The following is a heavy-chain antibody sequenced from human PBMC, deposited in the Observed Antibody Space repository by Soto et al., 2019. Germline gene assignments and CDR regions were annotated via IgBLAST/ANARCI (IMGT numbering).Heavy chain of an antibody. CDR3: AHRHVRFGKGWFGP. CDR1: GFSLSTSGVG. D-gene: IGHD3-3*01. J-gene: IGHJ5*02. Sequence: QITLKESGPTLVKPTQTLTLTCTFSGFSLSTSGVGVGCIRQPPGKALEWLALIYWDDDKRYSPSLKSRITNTKETSKNQVVLTMNNIDPVDTATYYCAHRHVRFGKGWFGPLGQGTLVTVSS. V-gene: IGHV2-5*02. CDR2: IYWDDDK.